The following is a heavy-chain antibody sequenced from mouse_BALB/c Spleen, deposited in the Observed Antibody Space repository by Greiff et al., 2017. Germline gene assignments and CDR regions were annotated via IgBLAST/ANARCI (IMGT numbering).Heavy chain of an antibody. J-gene: IGHJ4*01. D-gene: IGHD2-12*01. Sequence: VKLMESGAELMKPGASVKISCKATGYTFSSYWIEWVKQRPGHGLEWIGEILPGSGSTNYNEKFKGKATFTADTSSNTAYMQLSSLTSEDSAVYYCAPYDGRRDYWGQGTSVTVSS. V-gene: IGHV1-9*01. CDR2: ILPGSGST. CDR3: APYDGRRDY. CDR1: GYTFSSYW.